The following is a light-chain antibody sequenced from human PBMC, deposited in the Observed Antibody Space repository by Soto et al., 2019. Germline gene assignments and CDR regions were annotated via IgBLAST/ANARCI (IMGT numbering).Light chain of an antibody. CDR3: QSYDSSLSNWV. CDR1: SSNIGAGYD. V-gene: IGLV1-40*01. CDR2: GNS. J-gene: IGLJ3*02. Sequence: QSVLTQPPSVSGAPGQRVTISCTGSSSNIGAGYDVHWYQQLPGTAPKLLIYGNSNRPSGVPDRLSGSKSGTSASLAITGLQDEDEADYYCQSYDSSLSNWVFGGGTKVTVL.